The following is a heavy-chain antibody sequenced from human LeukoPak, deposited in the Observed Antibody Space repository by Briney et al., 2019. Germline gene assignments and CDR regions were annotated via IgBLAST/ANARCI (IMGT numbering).Heavy chain of an antibody. J-gene: IGHJ5*02. CDR2: ISSSGSTI. D-gene: IGHD3-10*01. CDR1: GFTFSSYE. V-gene: IGHV3-48*03. Sequence: QAGGSLRPSCAGSGFTFSSYEMNRVRQAPGKGLEWVSYISSSGSTIYYADSVKGRLTISRDSAKNSLYLQMNSLRAEDTAVYYCARVRDPEYYYGSGRVNWFDPWGQGTLVTVSS. CDR3: ARVRDPEYYYGSGRVNWFDP.